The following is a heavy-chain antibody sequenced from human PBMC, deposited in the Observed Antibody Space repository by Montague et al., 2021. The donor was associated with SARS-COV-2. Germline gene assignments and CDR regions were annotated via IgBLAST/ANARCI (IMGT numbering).Heavy chain of an antibody. J-gene: IGHJ4*02. D-gene: IGHD5-12*01. Sequence: SETLSLTCTVSGGSISSSNYFWGWIRQPPGKGLEWIGSIYFGGGTYYNPSLKSRVTISVDTSKNQFSLKLTSVTAADAAVCWCARDVGKGFSGYETDGGFDYWGQGTLVSVSS. CDR1: GGSISSSNYF. V-gene: IGHV4-39*07. CDR2: IYFGGGT. CDR3: ARDVGKGFSGYETDGGFDY.